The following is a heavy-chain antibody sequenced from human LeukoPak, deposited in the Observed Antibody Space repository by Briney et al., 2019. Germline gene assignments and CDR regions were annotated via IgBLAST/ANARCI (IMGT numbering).Heavy chain of an antibody. V-gene: IGHV4-4*09. CDR1: GDPISSYY. Sequence: PSETLSLTCTVSGDPISSYYWNWIRQPPGKRLEWIGYISTSGTTNYNPSLKSRVAMSVDTSKNQFSLKLSSVTAADTALYYCARRFYNSSPFDYWGQGTLVTVSS. J-gene: IGHJ4*02. D-gene: IGHD1-1*01. CDR3: ARRFYNSSPFDY. CDR2: ISTSGTT.